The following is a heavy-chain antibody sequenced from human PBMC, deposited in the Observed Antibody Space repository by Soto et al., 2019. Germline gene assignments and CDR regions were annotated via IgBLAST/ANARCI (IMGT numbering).Heavy chain of an antibody. V-gene: IGHV2-5*02. CDR2: IYWDDDK. CDR1: GFSLSTSGVG. Sequence: QITLKESGPPLVKPTQTLTLTCTFSGFSLSTSGVGVGWIRQPPGKALEWLALIYWDDDKRYSPSLKRRLTITKDTSKNQVVLTMTNMDPVDTATYYCAHRRGVNWFDPWGQGTLVTVSS. D-gene: IGHD2-8*02. J-gene: IGHJ5*02. CDR3: AHRRGVNWFDP.